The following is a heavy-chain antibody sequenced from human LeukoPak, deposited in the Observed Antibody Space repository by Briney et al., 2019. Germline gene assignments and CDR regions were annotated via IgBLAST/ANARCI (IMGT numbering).Heavy chain of an antibody. Sequence: GGSLRLSCAASGFIFSDYNMHWVRQAPGKGLEWVAFIRYDGSDKYYSDSVKGRFTISRDTSKSTLYLQMNRLRTEDTAMYYCATEGTVITYYFDYWGQGTLVTVSS. CDR1: GFIFSDYN. V-gene: IGHV3-30*02. D-gene: IGHD4-23*01. CDR3: ATEGTVITYYFDY. J-gene: IGHJ4*02. CDR2: IRYDGSDK.